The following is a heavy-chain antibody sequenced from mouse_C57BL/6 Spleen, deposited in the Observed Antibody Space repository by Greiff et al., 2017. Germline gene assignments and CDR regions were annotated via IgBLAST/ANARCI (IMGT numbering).Heavy chain of an antibody. V-gene: IGHV1-85*01. CDR3: ARGRYDYDGAWFAY. D-gene: IGHD2-4*01. J-gene: IGHJ3*01. CDR1: GYTFTSYD. Sequence: VQLQQSGPELVKPGASVKLSCKASGYTFTSYDINWVKQRPGQGLEWIGWIYPRDGSTKYNEKFKGKATLTVDTSSSTAYMELHSLTSEDSAVYFCARGRYDYDGAWFAYWGQGTLVTVSA. CDR2: IYPRDGST.